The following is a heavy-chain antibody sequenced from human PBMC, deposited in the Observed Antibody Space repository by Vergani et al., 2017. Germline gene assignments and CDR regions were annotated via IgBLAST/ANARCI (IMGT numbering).Heavy chain of an antibody. CDR3: ARVAPSNSEVTPTAFDV. V-gene: IGHV1-18*01. J-gene: IGHJ3*01. CDR1: SHTFQTYG. D-gene: IGHD1-1*01. Sequence: QVQLVQSGAELKKPGASVSVSCKGSSHTFQTYGISWVRQAPGKGLEWMAWIRPYTGHTIYAQKFQDRVTMTADTSTNTAYMELRSLRSDDTVVYFCARVAPSNSEVTPTAFDVWGQGTMVTVSS. CDR2: IRPYTGHT.